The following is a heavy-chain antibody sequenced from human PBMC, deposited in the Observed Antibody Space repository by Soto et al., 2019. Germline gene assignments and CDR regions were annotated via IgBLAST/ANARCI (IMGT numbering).Heavy chain of an antibody. J-gene: IGHJ6*02. D-gene: IGHD2-2*01. CDR3: ARGYCSSTSCPPGDYYYGMDV. V-gene: IGHV5-51*01. Sequence: PWESLKISCKGSGYSFTSYWIGWVRQMPGKGLEWMGIIYPGDSDTRYSPSFQGQVTISADKSISTAYLQWSSLKASDTAMYYCARGYCSSTSCPPGDYYYGMDVWGQGTTVTAP. CDR2: IYPGDSDT. CDR1: GYSFTSYW.